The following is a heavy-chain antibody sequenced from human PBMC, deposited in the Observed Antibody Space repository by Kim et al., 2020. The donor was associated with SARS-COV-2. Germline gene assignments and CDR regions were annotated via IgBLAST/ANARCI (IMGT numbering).Heavy chain of an antibody. D-gene: IGHD3-9*01. J-gene: IGHJ4*02. CDR1: GASIRTDNHF. CDR3: AREKDDVLTGFYPFDY. Sequence: SETLSLTCSVSGASIRTDNHFWSWVRQSPGKGLEWLGYIYNNENTFYNPSLSSRLTISGDTSKNQFSLRLRSVTAADTAVYYCAREKDDVLTGFYPFDYWGQGTLVTVPS. V-gene: IGHV4-30-4*01. CDR2: IYNNENT.